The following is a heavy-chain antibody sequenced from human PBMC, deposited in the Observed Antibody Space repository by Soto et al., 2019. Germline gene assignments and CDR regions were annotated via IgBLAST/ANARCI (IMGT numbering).Heavy chain of an antibody. D-gene: IGHD3-22*01. Sequence: GGSLRLSCAASGFTFSRYAMSWVRQAPGKGLEWVSTISDSDGSTYYADSVEGRFTISRDNSKNTLYLQMNSLRAEDTAVYYCARAYDSSGYLALCGYWGQGTLVTVSS. V-gene: IGHV3-23*01. CDR3: ARAYDSSGYLALCGY. CDR2: ISDSDGST. CDR1: GFTFSRYA. J-gene: IGHJ4*02.